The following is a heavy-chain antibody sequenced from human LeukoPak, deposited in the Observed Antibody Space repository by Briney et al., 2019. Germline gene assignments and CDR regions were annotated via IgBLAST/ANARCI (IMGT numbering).Heavy chain of an antibody. J-gene: IGHJ4*02. Sequence: ASVKVSCKASGYTFTGYYMHWVRQAPGQGLEWMGWINPNSGGTNYAQKFQGRVTMTRHTSISTAYMELSRLRSDDTAVYYCARGSLWFGGHDDYWGQGTLVTVSS. D-gene: IGHD3-10*01. CDR2: INPNSGGT. CDR1: GYTFTGYY. CDR3: ARGSLWFGGHDDY. V-gene: IGHV1-2*02.